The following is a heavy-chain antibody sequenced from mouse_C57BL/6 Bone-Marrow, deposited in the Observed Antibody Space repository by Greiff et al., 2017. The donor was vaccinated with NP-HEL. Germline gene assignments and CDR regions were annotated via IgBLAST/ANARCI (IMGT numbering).Heavy chain of an antibody. CDR1: GYTFTSYT. CDR2: INPSSGYT. V-gene: IGHV1-4*01. J-gene: IGHJ2*01. CDR3: ARWLRLLFDY. Sequence: VHLVESGAELARPGASVKMSCKASGYTFTSYTMHWVKQRPGQGLEWIGYINPSSGYTKYNQKFKDKATLTADKSSSTAYMQLSSLTSEDSAVYYCARWLRLLFDYWGQGTTLTVSS. D-gene: IGHD2-2*01.